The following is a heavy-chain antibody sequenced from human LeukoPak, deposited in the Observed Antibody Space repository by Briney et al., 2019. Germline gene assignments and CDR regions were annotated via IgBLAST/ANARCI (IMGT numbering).Heavy chain of an antibody. D-gene: IGHD6-13*01. CDR2: TSASGGST. Sequence: GGSLRLSCAASGFTFSSYAMGWVRQAPGKGLEWVSATSASGGSTYYADSVKGRFTISRDNSKNTLYLQMNSLRADDTAIYYCAKGLAAASYEFDYWGQGTLVTVSS. J-gene: IGHJ4*02. V-gene: IGHV3-23*01. CDR1: GFTFSSYA. CDR3: AKGLAAASYEFDY.